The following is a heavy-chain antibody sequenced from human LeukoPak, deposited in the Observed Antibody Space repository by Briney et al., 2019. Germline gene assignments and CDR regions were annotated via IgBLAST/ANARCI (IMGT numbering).Heavy chain of an antibody. Sequence: SETLSFTCAVYGGSFSGYYWSWIRQPPGKGLEWIGEINHSGSTNYNPSLKSRVTISVDTSKNQFSLKLSSVTAADTAVYYCAGLNMVRGVPWGQGTLVTVSS. V-gene: IGHV4-34*01. CDR3: AGLNMVRGVP. J-gene: IGHJ5*02. CDR1: GGSFSGYY. D-gene: IGHD3-10*01. CDR2: INHSGST.